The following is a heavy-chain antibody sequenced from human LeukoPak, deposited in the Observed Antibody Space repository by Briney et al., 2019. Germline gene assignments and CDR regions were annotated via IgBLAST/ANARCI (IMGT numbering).Heavy chain of an antibody. CDR2: IIPILGIA. CDR3: ARDFGIAVAAPFDP. CDR1: GGTFSSYA. V-gene: IGHV1-69*04. J-gene: IGHJ5*02. Sequence: SVKFSCKASGGTFSSYAISWVRQAPGQGLEWMGRIIPILGIANYAQKFQGRVTITADKSTSTAYMELSSLRSEDTAVYYCARDFGIAVAAPFDPWGQGTLVTVSS. D-gene: IGHD6-19*01.